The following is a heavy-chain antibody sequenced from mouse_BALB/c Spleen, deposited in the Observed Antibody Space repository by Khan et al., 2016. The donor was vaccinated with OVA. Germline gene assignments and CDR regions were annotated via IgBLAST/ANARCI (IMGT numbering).Heavy chain of an antibody. CDR3: VKDGTYFGGYFDY. CDR1: GFSFTNYG. Sequence: QVQLKESGPGLVAPSQSLSITCTVSGFSFTNYGVSWVRQPPGKGLQWLGVIWGDGSANYHSGLISRLNISKDNSKSQVFLKLNSLQTDDTATYYCVKDGTYFGGYFDYWGAGTTVTVSS. J-gene: IGHJ1*01. CDR2: IWGDGSA. D-gene: IGHD2-10*01. V-gene: IGHV2-3*01.